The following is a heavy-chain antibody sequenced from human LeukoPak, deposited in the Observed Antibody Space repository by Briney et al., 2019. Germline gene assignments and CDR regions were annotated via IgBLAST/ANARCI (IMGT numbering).Heavy chain of an antibody. V-gene: IGHV4-59*01. CDR1: GVSISSYY. CDR2: IYYSGST. J-gene: IGHJ2*01. Sequence: SETLSLTCTVSGVSISSYYWTWIRQPPEKGLEWIGYIYYSGSTNYNPSLKSRVTISVDTSKNQLSLNVISLTAADTAVYYCARMRTWGSEWYFDLWGRGTLVTVSS. CDR3: ARMRTWGSEWYFDL. D-gene: IGHD7-27*01.